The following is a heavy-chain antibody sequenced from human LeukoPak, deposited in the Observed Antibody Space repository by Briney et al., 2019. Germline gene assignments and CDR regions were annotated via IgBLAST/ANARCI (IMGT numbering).Heavy chain of an antibody. CDR2: ISAYNGNT. D-gene: IGHD5-18*01. J-gene: IGHJ4*02. CDR3: ARDKRCGYGLPNY. CDR1: GFTFTSYG. V-gene: IGHV1-18*01. Sequence: GGSLRLSCAASGFTFTSYGISWVRQAPGQGLEWMGWISAYNGNTNYAQKLQGRVTMTTDTSTSTAYMELRSLRSDDTAVYYCARDKRCGYGLPNYWGQGTLVTVSS.